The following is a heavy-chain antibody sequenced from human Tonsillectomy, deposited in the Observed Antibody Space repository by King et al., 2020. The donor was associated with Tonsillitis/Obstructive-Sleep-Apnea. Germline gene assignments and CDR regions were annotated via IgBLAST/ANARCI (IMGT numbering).Heavy chain of an antibody. D-gene: IGHD2-21*01. V-gene: IGHV3-33*01. CDR2: IWYDGSNK. CDR1: RFTFRSYG. CDR3: ARDNRGEGMDV. J-gene: IGHJ6*02. Sequence: QLVQSGGGVVQPGRSLRLSCAASRFTFRSYGMHWVRQAPGKGLEWVAIIWYDGSNKHHADSVKGRFTISRDNSKNTLYLQMNSLRAEDTAVYYCARDNRGEGMDVWGQGTTVTVSS.